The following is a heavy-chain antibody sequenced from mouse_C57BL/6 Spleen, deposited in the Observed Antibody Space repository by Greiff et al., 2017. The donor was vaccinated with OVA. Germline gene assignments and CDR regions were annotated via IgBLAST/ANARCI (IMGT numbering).Heavy chain of an antibody. V-gene: IGHV1-76*01. D-gene: IGHD1-1*01. J-gene: IGHJ2*01. Sequence: VQLVESGAELVRPGASVKLSCKASGYTFTDYYINWVKQRPGQGLEWIARIYPGSGNTYYNEKFKGKATLTAEKSSSTAYMQLSSLTSEDSAVYFCAIIYYYGSSYVDYFDYWGQGTTLTVSS. CDR2: IYPGSGNT. CDR1: GYTFTDYY. CDR3: AIIYYYGSSYVDYFDY.